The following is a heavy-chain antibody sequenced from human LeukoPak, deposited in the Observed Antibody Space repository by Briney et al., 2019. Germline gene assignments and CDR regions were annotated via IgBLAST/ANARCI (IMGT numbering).Heavy chain of an antibody. J-gene: IGHJ4*02. D-gene: IGHD2-2*01. Sequence: GGSLRLSYAASGFTFSSYSMNWVRQAPGKGLEWVSYISTSSGTIYYADSVKGRFTISRDNAKNSLYLQMNSLRAEDTAVYYCAKYAGSSALDYWGQGTLVTVSS. CDR3: AKYAGSSALDY. CDR1: GFTFSSYS. V-gene: IGHV3-48*04. CDR2: ISTSSGTI.